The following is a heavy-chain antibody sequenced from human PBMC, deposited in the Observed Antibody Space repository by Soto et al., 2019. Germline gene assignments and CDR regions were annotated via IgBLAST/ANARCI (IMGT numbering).Heavy chain of an antibody. V-gene: IGHV3-30*18. Sequence: GGSLRLSCAASGFTFSSYGMHWVRQAPGKGLEWVAVISYDGSNKYYADSVKGRFTISRDNSKNTLYLQMNSLRAEGTAVYYCANSTAAAHPYYYGMDVWGQGTTVTVSS. D-gene: IGHD6-13*01. CDR3: ANSTAAAHPYYYGMDV. J-gene: IGHJ6*02. CDR1: GFTFSSYG. CDR2: ISYDGSNK.